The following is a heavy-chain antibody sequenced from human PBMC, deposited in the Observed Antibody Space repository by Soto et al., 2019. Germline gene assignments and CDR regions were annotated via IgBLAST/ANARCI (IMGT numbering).Heavy chain of an antibody. D-gene: IGHD3-22*01. CDR2: IYYSGST. Sequence: SETLSLTCTVSGGSISSGGYYWSWSRQHPGKGLEWIGYIYYSGSTYYNPSLKSRVTISVDTSKNQFSLKLNSVTAADTAVYYCARESVYYYDSSGPDYWGQGTLVTVSS. CDR3: ARESVYYYDSSGPDY. V-gene: IGHV4-31*03. J-gene: IGHJ4*02. CDR1: GGSISSGGYY.